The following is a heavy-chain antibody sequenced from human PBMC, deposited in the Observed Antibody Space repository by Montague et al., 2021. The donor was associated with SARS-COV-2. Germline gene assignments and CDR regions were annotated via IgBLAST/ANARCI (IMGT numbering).Heavy chain of an antibody. CDR2: IDDSGTT. J-gene: IGHJ6*02. CDR1: GDSIRNYF. CDR3: ARNAYNHYGLDV. Sequence: SETLSLTCSVSGDSIRNYFWSWIRQPPGKGLEWIGYIDDSGTTRXIPSLRSRATISLDLSKNQFSLHLNSVTAADTAVYYCARNAYNHYGLDVWGQGTTVTVSS. V-gene: IGHV4-59*08.